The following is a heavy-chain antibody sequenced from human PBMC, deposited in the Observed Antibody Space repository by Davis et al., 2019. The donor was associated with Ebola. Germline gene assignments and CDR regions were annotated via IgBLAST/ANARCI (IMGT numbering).Heavy chain of an antibody. D-gene: IGHD3-22*01. J-gene: IGHJ3*02. V-gene: IGHV4-59*01. CDR1: GDSITSSF. Sequence: SETLSLTCTVSGDSITSSFWSWIRQPPGKGLGWIGSVFYSGSTDYNPSLESRLTLSVDRSNSQVTLNLSSVTAADTAVYYCARNNDPSDQGSDSFDIWGQGTLVTVSS. CDR2: VFYSGST. CDR3: ARNNDPSDQGSDSFDI.